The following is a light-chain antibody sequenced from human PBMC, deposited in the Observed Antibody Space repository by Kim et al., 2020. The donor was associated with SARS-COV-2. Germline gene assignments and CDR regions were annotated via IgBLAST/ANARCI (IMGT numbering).Light chain of an antibody. Sequence: DIQMTQSPSSLSTSIGDRVTITCQASQDINNYLNWYQQKPGKAPKLLIYDASNLETGVPSRFTGSGSGTDFTFTISSLQAEDFATYYCQQYDNLPYTFGQGTKLEIK. V-gene: IGKV1-33*01. J-gene: IGKJ2*01. CDR2: DAS. CDR3: QQYDNLPYT. CDR1: QDINNY.